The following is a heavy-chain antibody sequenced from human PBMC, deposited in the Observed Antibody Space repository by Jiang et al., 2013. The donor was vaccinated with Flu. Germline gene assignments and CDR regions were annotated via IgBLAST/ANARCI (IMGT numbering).Heavy chain of an antibody. J-gene: IGHJ4*02. V-gene: IGHV4-59*08. CDR2: IYYSGST. CDR3: ARGGYCSGGSCYDSTDYFDY. CDR1: GGSISSYY. D-gene: IGHD2-15*01. Sequence: GPGLVKPSETLSLTCTVSGGSISSYYWSWIRQPPGKGLEWIGYIYYSGSTNYNPSLKSRVTISVDTSKNQFSLKLSSVTAADTAVYYCARGGYCSGGSCYDSTDYFDYWGQGTLVTVSS.